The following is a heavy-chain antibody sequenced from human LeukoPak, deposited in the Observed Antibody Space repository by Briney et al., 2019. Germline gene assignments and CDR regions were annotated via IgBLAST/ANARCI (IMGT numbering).Heavy chain of an antibody. CDR3: ARAPSCSSTSCRDAFDI. CDR1: GLTFTRFA. J-gene: IGHJ3*02. V-gene: IGHV3-21*01. Sequence: GGSLGLSCAASGLTFTRFAMNWVRQAPGKGLEWVSSISSSSSYIYYADSVKGRFTISRDNAKNSLYLQMNSLRAEDTAVYYCARAPSCSSTSCRDAFDIWGQGTMVTVSS. D-gene: IGHD2-2*01. CDR2: ISSSSSYI.